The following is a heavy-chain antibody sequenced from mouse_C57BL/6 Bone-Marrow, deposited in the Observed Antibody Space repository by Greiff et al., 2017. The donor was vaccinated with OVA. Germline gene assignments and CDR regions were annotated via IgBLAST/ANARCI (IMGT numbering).Heavy chain of an antibody. CDR3: AHYGNYYAMDY. D-gene: IGHD2-1*01. J-gene: IGHJ4*01. V-gene: IGHV1-54*01. CDR1: GYAFTNYL. CDR2: INPGSGGT. Sequence: VKLMESGAELVRPGTSVKVSCKASGYAFTNYLIEWVKQRPGQGLEWIGVINPGSGGTNYNEKFKGKATLTADKSSSTAYMQLSSLTSEDSAVYFCAHYGNYYAMDYWGQGTSVTVSS.